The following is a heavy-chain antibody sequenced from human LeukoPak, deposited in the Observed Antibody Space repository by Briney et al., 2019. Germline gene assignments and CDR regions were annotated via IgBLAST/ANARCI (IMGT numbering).Heavy chain of an antibody. CDR3: TREGVYSPDGTSYHRDAFDV. CDR2: IIPILNVA. J-gene: IGHJ3*01. Sequence: SVKVSCKVSGGSFNSYVITWVRQAPGQGLEWMGRIIPILNVANFAQKFQGRITITADKSTNTAHMELSSLRSEDTAVYYCTREGVYSPDGTSYHRDAFDVWGQGTVVTVSS. CDR1: GGSFNSYV. V-gene: IGHV1-69*04. D-gene: IGHD3-16*02.